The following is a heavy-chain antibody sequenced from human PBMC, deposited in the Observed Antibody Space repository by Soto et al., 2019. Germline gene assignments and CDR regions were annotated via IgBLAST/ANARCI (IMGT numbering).Heavy chain of an antibody. CDR1: GGTFRSYS. J-gene: IGHJ6*02. Sequence: GASVKVSCKASGGTFRSYSISWVRQAPGQGLEWMGGIIPIFDITNYAQKFQGRVTITADESTSTAYMELSSLGSDDTAVYYCARPDEGGYSSNHHYYYALDVCGQRTTVTVSS. V-gene: IGHV1-69*13. CDR2: IIPIFDIT. CDR3: ARPDEGGYSSNHHYYYALDV. D-gene: IGHD3-22*01.